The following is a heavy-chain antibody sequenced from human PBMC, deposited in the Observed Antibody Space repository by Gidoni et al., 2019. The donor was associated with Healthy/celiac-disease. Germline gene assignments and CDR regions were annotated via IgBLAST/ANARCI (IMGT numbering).Heavy chain of an antibody. CDR3: ARQVAAREVRFDP. Sequence: QLQLQESGPGLVKPSETLSLTCTVSGGSISSSSYYWGWIRQPPGKGLEWIGSIYYSGSTYYNPSLKSRVTISVDTSKNQFSLKLSSVTAADTAVYYCARQVAAREVRFDPWGQGTLVTVSS. V-gene: IGHV4-39*01. D-gene: IGHD6-13*01. CDR1: GGSISSSSYY. J-gene: IGHJ5*02. CDR2: IYYSGST.